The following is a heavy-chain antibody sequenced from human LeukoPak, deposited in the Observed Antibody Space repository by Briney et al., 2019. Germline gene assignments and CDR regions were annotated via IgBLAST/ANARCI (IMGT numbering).Heavy chain of an antibody. V-gene: IGHV4-39*07. J-gene: IGHJ4*02. CDR1: GGSISSSSYY. CDR3: ARDRPDSSGLASLDY. CDR2: IYYSGST. D-gene: IGHD3-22*01. Sequence: PSETLSLTCTVSGGSISSSSYYWGWIRQPRGKGLEWIGSIYYSGSTYYNPSLKSRVTISVDTSKNQFSLKLSSVTAADTAVYYCARDRPDSSGLASLDYWGQGTLVTVSS.